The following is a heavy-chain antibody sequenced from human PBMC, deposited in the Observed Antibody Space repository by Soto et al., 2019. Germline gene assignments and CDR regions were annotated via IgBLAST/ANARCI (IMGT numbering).Heavy chain of an antibody. CDR2: INPDGRT. J-gene: IGHJ4*02. CDR3: ARGQRADPYFDS. D-gene: IGHD6-13*01. Sequence: ASETLSLTCGVYGGTFSGYHWNWIRQPPGKGLEWIGDINPDGRTTYNPSLKSRVTISLDTSKIHYSLKLTSVTAADTALYYCARGQRADPYFDSWGQGALVTVS. CDR1: GGTFSGYH. V-gene: IGHV4-34*01.